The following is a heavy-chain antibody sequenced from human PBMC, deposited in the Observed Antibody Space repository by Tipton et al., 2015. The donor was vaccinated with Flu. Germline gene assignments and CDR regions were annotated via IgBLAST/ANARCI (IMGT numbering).Heavy chain of an antibody. Sequence: TLSLTCAVSGDYISGDYFWDWIRQPPGRGLEWIATIHRSRSTKYNPSLKSRVTISVDTSKNQFSLRLSSVTAADTAVYYCARLEVVVGATGGQGDYWGQGTLVTVSS. J-gene: IGHJ4*02. V-gene: IGHV4-38-2*01. CDR2: IHRSRST. CDR1: GDYISGDYF. CDR3: ARLEVVVGATGGQGDY. D-gene: IGHD1-26*01.